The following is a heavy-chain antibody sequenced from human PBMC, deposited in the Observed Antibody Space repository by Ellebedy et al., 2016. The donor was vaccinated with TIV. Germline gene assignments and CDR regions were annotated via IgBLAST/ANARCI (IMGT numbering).Heavy chain of an antibody. CDR2: IYPGDSDS. V-gene: IGHV5-51*01. Sequence: ASVKVSCKGSGYSFTSYWIGWVRQMPGKGLEWMGIIYPGDSDSKYSPSFQGQVTFSADKSISTAYLQWSSLKASDTAMYYCATAGRLQWFGKQNDAFDLWGQGTMVTVSS. CDR3: ATAGRLQWFGKQNDAFDL. J-gene: IGHJ3*01. D-gene: IGHD3-10*01. CDR1: GYSFTSYW.